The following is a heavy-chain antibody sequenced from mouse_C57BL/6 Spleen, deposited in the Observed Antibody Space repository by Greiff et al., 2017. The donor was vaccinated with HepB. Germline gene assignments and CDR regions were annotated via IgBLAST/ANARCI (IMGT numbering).Heavy chain of an antibody. J-gene: IGHJ1*03. CDR1: GFTFSDYG. V-gene: IGHV5-17*01. D-gene: IGHD4-1*01. Sequence: EVKLQESGGGLVKPGGSLKLSCAASGFTFSDYGMHWVRQAPEKGLEWVAYISSGSSTIYYADTVKGRFTISRDNAKNTLFLQMTSLRSEDTAIYYCARKSWDDWYFDVWGTGTTVTVSS. CDR3: ARKSWDDWYFDV. CDR2: ISSGSSTI.